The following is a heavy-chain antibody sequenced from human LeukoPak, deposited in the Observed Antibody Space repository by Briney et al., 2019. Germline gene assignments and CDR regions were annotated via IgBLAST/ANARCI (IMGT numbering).Heavy chain of an antibody. D-gene: IGHD6-13*01. CDR2: IKSKTDGGTT. Sequence: TGGSLRLSCAASGFTFSSYSMNWVRQAPGKGLEWVGRIKSKTDGGTTDYAAPVKGRFTISRDDSKNTLYLQMNSLKTEDTAVYYCRSIAAADSFDYWGQGTLVTVSS. V-gene: IGHV3-15*01. CDR3: RSIAAADSFDY. CDR1: GFTFSSYS. J-gene: IGHJ4*02.